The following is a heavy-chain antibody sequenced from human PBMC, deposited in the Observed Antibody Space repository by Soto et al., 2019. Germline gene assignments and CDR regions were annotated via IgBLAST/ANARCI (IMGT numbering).Heavy chain of an antibody. V-gene: IGHV4-39*01. CDR2: IYYSGST. CDR1: GGSISSSSYY. CDR3: ARLISGYDYYFDY. J-gene: IGHJ4*02. Sequence: SETLSLTCTVSGGSISSSSYYWGWIRQPPGKGLEWIGSIYYSGSTYYNPSLKSRVTISVDTSKNRFSLKLSSVTAADTAVYYCARLISGYDYYFDYWGQGTLVTVSS. D-gene: IGHD5-12*01.